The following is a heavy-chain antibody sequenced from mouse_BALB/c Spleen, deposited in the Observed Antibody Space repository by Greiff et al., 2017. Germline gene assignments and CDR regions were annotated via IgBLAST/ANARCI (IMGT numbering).Heavy chain of an antibody. Sequence: EVQLQQSGPGLVKPSQSLSLTCTVTGYSITSDYAWNWIRQFPGNKLEWMGYISYSGSTSYNPSLKSRISITRDTSKNQFLLQLNSVTTEDTATYYCARTYYFDYWGQGTTLTVSS. CDR3: ARTYYFDY. J-gene: IGHJ2*01. V-gene: IGHV3-2*02. CDR2: ISYSGST. CDR1: GYSITSDYA.